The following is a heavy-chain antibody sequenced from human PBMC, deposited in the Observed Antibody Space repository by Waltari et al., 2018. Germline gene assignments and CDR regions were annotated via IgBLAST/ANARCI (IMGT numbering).Heavy chain of an antibody. V-gene: IGHV4-61*02. CDR2: IYTSGST. Sequence: QVQLQESGPGLVKPSQTLSLTCTVSGGSISSGSYYWSWLRQPAGKGLEWIGRIYTSGSTNYNPSLKSRVTISVDTSKNQFSLKLSSVTAADTAVYYCARGGIAAAGTIDYWGQGTLVTVSS. J-gene: IGHJ4*02. CDR1: GGSISSGSYY. CDR3: ARGGIAAAGTIDY. D-gene: IGHD6-13*01.